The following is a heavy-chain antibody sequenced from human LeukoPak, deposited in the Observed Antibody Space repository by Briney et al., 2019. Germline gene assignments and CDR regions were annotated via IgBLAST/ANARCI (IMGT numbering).Heavy chain of an antibody. CDR2: IYTSGST. J-gene: IGHJ4*02. D-gene: IGHD3-3*01. CDR3: ARQPQTYYDFWSGYYIPLFDY. CDR1: GGSISSGSYY. Sequence: SQTLSLTCTVSGGSISSGSYYWRWIRQPAGTGLEWIGRIYTSGSTNYSPSLKSRVTISVDTSKNQFSLKLSSVTAADTAVYYCARQPQTYYDFWSGYYIPLFDYWGQGTLVTVSS. V-gene: IGHV4-61*02.